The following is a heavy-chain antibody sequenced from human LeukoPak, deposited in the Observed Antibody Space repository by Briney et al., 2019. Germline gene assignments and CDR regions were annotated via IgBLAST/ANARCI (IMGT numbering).Heavy chain of an antibody. D-gene: IGHD3/OR15-3a*01. CDR1: GFTFSSYG. CDR2: IWYDGSNK. V-gene: IGHV3-33*08. CDR3: AREDFYFDY. J-gene: IGHJ4*02. Sequence: PGGSLRLSCAASGFTFSSYGMHWVRQAPGKGLEWVAVIWYDGSNKYYADSVKGRFSISRDNSKNTLYLQMNSLSAEDTAVYYCAREDFYFDYWGQGALVTVSS.